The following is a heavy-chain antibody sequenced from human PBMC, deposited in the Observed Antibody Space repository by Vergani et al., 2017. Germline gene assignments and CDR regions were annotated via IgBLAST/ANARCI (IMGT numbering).Heavy chain of an antibody. CDR1: SFSVSSHY. V-gene: IGHV3-74*01. CDR2: INSDGSST. J-gene: IGHJ4*02. CDR3: VKDNTDCGSFGHFDN. D-gene: IGHD1-26*01. Sequence: LVESGGGLVQPGGSLRLSCAASSFSVSSHYMTWVRQAPGKGLEWVSTINSDGSSTSYTDSVKGRFTISIDNAKNSLYLQMNSLRAEDTALYYCVKDNTDCGSFGHFDNWGEGTLVTVSS.